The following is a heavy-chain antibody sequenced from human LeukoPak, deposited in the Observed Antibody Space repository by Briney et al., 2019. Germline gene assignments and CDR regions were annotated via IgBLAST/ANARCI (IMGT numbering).Heavy chain of an antibody. J-gene: IGHJ3*02. CDR1: GYTFTSYD. V-gene: IGHV1-8*03. CDR2: MNPNSGNT. Sequence: ASVKVSCKASGYTFTSYDINWVRQAPGQGLEWMGWMNPNSGNTGYAQKFQGRVTITRNTSISTAYMELSSLRSEDTAVYYCAVDTAMVDAFDIWGQGTMVTVSS. D-gene: IGHD5-18*01. CDR3: AVDTAMVDAFDI.